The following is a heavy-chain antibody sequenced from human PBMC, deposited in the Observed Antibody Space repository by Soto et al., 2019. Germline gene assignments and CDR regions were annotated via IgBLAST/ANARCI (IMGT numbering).Heavy chain of an antibody. V-gene: IGHV4-31*11. J-gene: IGHJ3*02. CDR3: ARGGLARGSSWYLGAFRAFDI. CDR1: GESFSGYY. Sequence: SETLSLTCAVYGESFSGYYWSWIRQHPGKGLEWIGYIYYSGSTYYNPSLKSRVTISVDTSKNQFSLKLSSVTAADTAVYYCARGGLARGSSWYLGAFRAFDIWGQGTMVNVSS. CDR2: IYYSGST. D-gene: IGHD6-13*01.